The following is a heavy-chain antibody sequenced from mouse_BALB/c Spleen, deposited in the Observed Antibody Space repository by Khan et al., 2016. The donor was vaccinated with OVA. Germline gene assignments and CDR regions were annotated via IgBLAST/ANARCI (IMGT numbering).Heavy chain of an antibody. CDR3: ARGTSYWSFDV. J-gene: IGHJ1*01. Sequence: QIQLVQSGPELKKPGETVKISCKASAYTFTNYGMNWVKQAPGKGLKWMGWINTYTGEPTYTDDFTGRFAFSLETSASTAYLQINNLKNEDTATYFGARGTSYWSFDVWGAGTTVTVSS. V-gene: IGHV9-3-1*01. CDR2: INTYTGEP. CDR1: AYTFTNYG. D-gene: IGHD3-3*01.